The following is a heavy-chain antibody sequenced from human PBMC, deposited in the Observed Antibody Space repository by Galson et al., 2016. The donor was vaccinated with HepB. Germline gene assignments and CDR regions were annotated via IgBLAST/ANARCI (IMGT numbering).Heavy chain of an antibody. D-gene: IGHD3-22*01. CDR1: GFSFTNYA. J-gene: IGHJ4*02. CDR2: ISGSGATT. Sequence: SLRLSCAASGFSFTNYAMNWVRQAPGKGLEWVSSISGSGATTYYAGSVKGRFTISRDNSKNTLFLQINSLRADDTAVYFCAKGSDYYDSRSLYYWGQGTPVTVSS. V-gene: IGHV3-23*01. CDR3: AKGSDYYDSRSLYY.